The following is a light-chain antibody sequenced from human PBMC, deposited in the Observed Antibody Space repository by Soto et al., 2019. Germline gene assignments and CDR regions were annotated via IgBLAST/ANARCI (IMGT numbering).Light chain of an antibody. CDR1: SSDVGGYNY. CDR3: SSYTSSSTYV. V-gene: IGLV2-14*01. CDR2: DVS. Sequence: QSVLTQPASVSGSPGQSITISCTGTSSDVGGYNYVSWYQQHPGKAPKLMIYDVSNRPSGVSNRFSGSKSGSTASLTISGLQAEDEADYYGSSYTSSSTYVFGTGTKVTV. J-gene: IGLJ1*01.